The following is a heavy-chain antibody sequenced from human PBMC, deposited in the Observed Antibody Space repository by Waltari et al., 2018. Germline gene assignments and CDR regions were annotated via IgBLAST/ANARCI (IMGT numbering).Heavy chain of an antibody. CDR1: GYSISSXYY. J-gene: IGHJ3*02. CDR3: ARXTYYYDSXXPRAGAFDI. Sequence: QVQLQESGPGLVKPSETLSLTCAXSGYSISSXYYWGWIRXXPGKGLGWIGRIYHSGSTSYNPXLKSRVTISVDTSKNQFSLKLGSVTAAXTXVYYCARXTYYYDSXXPRAGAFDIWGQGTMXXXXS. CDR2: IYHSGST. V-gene: IGHV4-38-2*01. D-gene: IGHD3-22*01.